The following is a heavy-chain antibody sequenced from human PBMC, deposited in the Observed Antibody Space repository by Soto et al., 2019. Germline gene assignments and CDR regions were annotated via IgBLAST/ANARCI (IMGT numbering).Heavy chain of an antibody. Sequence: PSETLSLTCTVSGGSVSSGSYYWSWIRQPPGKGLEWIGYSYYSGTTTYNPSLKSRVTMSIDTSKNQFSLKLSSVTAADTAVYYCARERTGGPTFFDYWGQGTLVTVSS. J-gene: IGHJ4*02. CDR1: GGSVSSGSYY. CDR2: SYYSGTT. V-gene: IGHV4-61*01. D-gene: IGHD2-8*02. CDR3: ARERTGGPTFFDY.